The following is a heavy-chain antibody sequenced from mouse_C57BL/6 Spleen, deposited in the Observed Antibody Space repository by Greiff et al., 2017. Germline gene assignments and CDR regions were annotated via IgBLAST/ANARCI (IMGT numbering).Heavy chain of an antibody. D-gene: IGHD2-3*01. CDR1: GYTFTSYW. J-gene: IGHJ3*01. V-gene: IGHV1-64*01. Sequence: QVQLKQPGAELVKPGASVKLSCKASGYTFTSYWMHWVKQRPGQGLEWIGMIPPNSGSTNYNEKFKSKATLTVDKSSSTAYMQLSSLTSEDSAVYYCAISGCGYFIAWFAYWGQGTLVTVSA. CDR3: AISGCGYFIAWFAY. CDR2: IPPNSGST.